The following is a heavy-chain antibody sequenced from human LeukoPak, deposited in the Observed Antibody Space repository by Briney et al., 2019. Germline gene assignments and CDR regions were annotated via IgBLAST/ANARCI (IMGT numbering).Heavy chain of an antibody. V-gene: IGHV3-23*01. CDR2: ISGSGGST. J-gene: IGHJ5*02. CDR3: AKSSGRNYDFWSGYYIGWFDP. D-gene: IGHD3-3*01. Sequence: GGSLRLSCAASGFTFSSYAMSWVRQAPGKGLEWVSAISGSGGSTYYADSVKGRFTISRDNSKNTLYLQINSLRAEDTAVYYCAKSSGRNYDFWSGYYIGWFDPWGQGTLVTVSS. CDR1: GFTFSSYA.